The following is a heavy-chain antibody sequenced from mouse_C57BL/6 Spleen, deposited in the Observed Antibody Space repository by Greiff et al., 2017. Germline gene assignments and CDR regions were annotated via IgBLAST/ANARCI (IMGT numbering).Heavy chain of an antibody. J-gene: IGHJ3*01. D-gene: IGHD1-1*01. CDR1: GYSITSGYY. CDR2: ISYDGSN. V-gene: IGHV3-6*01. CDR3: ARGGSSSFAY. Sequence: EVQVVESGPGLVKPSQSLSLTCSVTGYSITSGYYWNWIRQFPGNKLEWMGYISYDGSNNYNPSLKNRISITRDTSKNQFFLKLNSVTTEDTATYYCARGGSSSFAYWGQGTLVTVSA.